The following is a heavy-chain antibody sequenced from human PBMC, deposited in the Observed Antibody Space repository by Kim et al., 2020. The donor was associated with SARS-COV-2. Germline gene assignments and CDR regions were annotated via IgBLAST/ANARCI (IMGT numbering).Heavy chain of an antibody. CDR3: ASSVY. V-gene: IGHV3-11*04. CDR1: GFTFTDYY. CDR2: ITGDSSTI. Sequence: GGSLRLSCAASGFTFTDYYMSWIRQAPGKGLEWISSITGDSSTIHYADSVKGRFTISRDNANNSVYLQMNSLRAEDTAVYYCASSVYWGQGTLVTVSS. J-gene: IGHJ4*02.